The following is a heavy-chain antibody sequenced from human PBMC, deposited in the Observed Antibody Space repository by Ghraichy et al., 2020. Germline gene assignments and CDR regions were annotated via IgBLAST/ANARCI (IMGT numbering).Heavy chain of an antibody. D-gene: IGHD5-24*01. J-gene: IGHJ4*02. CDR3: VRRLSRDGYNYPDY. CDR1: GGSIISGDHY. Sequence: SETLSLTCTVSGGSIISGDHYWDWLRQPPGKGLEWLASIYYTGSAFYNPSLKSRVTISVDTSKRQFSLKVSSVTAADTAVYYCVRRLSRDGYNYPDYWGQGTLVTVSS. CDR2: IYYTGSA. V-gene: IGHV4-39*01.